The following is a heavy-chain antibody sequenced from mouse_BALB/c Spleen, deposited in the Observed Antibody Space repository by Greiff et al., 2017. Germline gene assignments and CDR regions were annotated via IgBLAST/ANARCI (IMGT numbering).Heavy chain of an antibody. J-gene: IGHJ2*01. D-gene: IGHD2-12*01. CDR3: VRVRWRGYFDY. CDR2: IWTGGGT. V-gene: IGHV2-9-2*01. Sequence: QVQLQQSGPGLVAPSQSLSITCTVSGFSLTSYDISWIRQPPGKGLEWLGVIWTGGGTNYNSAFMSRLSISKDNSKSQVFLKMNSLQTDDTAIYYCVRVRWRGYFDYWGQGTTLTVSS. CDR1: GFSLTSYD.